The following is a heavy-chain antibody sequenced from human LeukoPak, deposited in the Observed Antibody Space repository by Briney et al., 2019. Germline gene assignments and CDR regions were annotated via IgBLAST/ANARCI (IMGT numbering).Heavy chain of an antibody. Sequence: GGSLRLSCATSGFTFSNAWMNWVRQAPGKGLEWVGRIRSNSDGGTIDYAAPVKGRFTLSRDDSKTTLYLQMNSLQTEDTAVYYCAADFYDSTWGQGTLVTVSS. CDR1: GFTFSNAW. J-gene: IGHJ5*02. V-gene: IGHV3-15*07. CDR3: AADFYDST. CDR2: IRSNSDGGTI. D-gene: IGHD3-22*01.